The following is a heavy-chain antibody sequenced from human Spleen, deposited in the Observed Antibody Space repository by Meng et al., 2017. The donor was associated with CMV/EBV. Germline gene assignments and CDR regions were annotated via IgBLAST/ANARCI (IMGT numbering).Heavy chain of an antibody. CDR2: IYSGGSST. Sequence: GESLKISCAASGFTFSSYAMSWVRQAPGKGLEWVSVIYSGGSSTYYADSVKGRFTISRDNSKNTPYLQMNSLRAEDTAVYYCAKDIRLSSYYYGMDVWGQGTTVTVSS. CDR3: AKDIRLSSYYYGMDV. D-gene: IGHD3-16*01. V-gene: IGHV3-23*03. J-gene: IGHJ6*02. CDR1: GFTFSSYA.